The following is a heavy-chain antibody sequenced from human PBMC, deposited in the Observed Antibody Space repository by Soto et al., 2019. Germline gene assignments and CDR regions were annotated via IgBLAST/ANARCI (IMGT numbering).Heavy chain of an antibody. CDR1: GFSLGNARMG. CDR3: ARMKADFWSGYYYYYYYGMDV. CDR2: IFSNDEK. Sequence: SGPTLVNPTETLTLTCTVSGFSLGNARMGVSWIRQPPGKALEWLAHIFSNDEKSYSTSLKSRLTISKDTSKSQVVLTMTNMDPVDTATYYCARMKADFWSGYYYYYYYGMDVWGQGTTVTVSS. J-gene: IGHJ6*02. D-gene: IGHD3-3*01. V-gene: IGHV2-26*01.